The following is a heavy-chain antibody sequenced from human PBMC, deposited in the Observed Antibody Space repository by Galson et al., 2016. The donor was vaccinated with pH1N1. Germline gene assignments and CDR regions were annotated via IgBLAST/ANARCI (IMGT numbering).Heavy chain of an antibody. Sequence: SLRLSCAASGFTFSSCGIYWVRQAPGKGLEWVGNILYNGTDKYYADSVKGRFTISRDSSMTTVHLQMISVTVEDTAVYFCARDEICYGDSFPDFFDIWGQGKMVTVSS. D-gene: IGHD4-17*01. CDR1: GFTFSSCG. CDR3: ARDEICYGDSFPDFFDI. V-gene: IGHV3-30*12. J-gene: IGHJ3*02. CDR2: ILYNGTDK.